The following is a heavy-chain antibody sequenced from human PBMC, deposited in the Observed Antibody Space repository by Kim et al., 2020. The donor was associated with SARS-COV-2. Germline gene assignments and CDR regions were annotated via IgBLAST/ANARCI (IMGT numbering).Heavy chain of an antibody. D-gene: IGHD3-10*01. CDR2: ISSSGSTI. CDR1: GFTFSDYY. J-gene: IGHJ2*01. Sequence: GGSLRLSCAASGFTFSDYYMSWIRQAPGKGLEWVSYISSSGSTIYYADSVKGRFTISRDNAKNSLYLQMNSLRAEDTAVYYCARDNRVSGGYPFGGHWYFDLWGRGTLVTVSS. V-gene: IGHV3-11*01. CDR3: ARDNRVSGGYPFGGHWYFDL.